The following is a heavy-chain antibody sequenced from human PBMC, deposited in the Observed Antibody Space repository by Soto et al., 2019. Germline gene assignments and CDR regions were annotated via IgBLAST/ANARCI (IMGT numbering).Heavy chain of an antibody. Sequence: GESLKISCAASGFTFRSYEMNWLRQAPGKGLEWLSYISSSGATIYYADSVKGRFTISKDISKNTLYLQMDSLRPADTAVYYCARGPLSGWTDNYYYGMTVWGLGTTVTVSS. J-gene: IGHJ6*02. CDR3: ARGPLSGWTDNYYYGMTV. V-gene: IGHV3-48*03. CDR2: ISSSGATI. CDR1: GFTFRSYE. D-gene: IGHD6-19*01.